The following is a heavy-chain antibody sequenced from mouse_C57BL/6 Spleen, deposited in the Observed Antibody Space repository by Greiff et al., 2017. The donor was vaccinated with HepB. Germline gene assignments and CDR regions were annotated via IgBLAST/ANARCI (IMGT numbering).Heavy chain of an antibody. CDR1: GFSLTSYG. V-gene: IGHV2-5*01. Sequence: QVQLQQSGPGLVQPSQSLSITCTVSGFSLTSYGVHWVRQSPGKGLEWLGVIWRGGSTDYNAAFMSRLSITKDNSKSQVFFKMNSLQADDTAIYYCAKMRDYGGDYAMDYWGQGTSVTVSS. CDR2: IWRGGST. D-gene: IGHD2-4*01. J-gene: IGHJ4*01. CDR3: AKMRDYGGDYAMDY.